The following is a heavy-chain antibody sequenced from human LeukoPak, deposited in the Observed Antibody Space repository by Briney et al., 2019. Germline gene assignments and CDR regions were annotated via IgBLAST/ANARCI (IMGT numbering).Heavy chain of an antibody. V-gene: IGHV3-15*01. CDR2: IKKKADGGTS. CDR1: GFTFSNAW. Sequence: GGSLRLSCATSGFTFSNAWMNWVRQAPGKGLEWVGRIKKKADGGTSDSAAPVQGRFSISRDDSEDTLYLQMSSLTTEDTAVYYCTSSLGPGELTGFDHRGPGTRVTVSS. CDR3: TSSLGPGELTGFDH. D-gene: IGHD3-10*01. J-gene: IGHJ4*02.